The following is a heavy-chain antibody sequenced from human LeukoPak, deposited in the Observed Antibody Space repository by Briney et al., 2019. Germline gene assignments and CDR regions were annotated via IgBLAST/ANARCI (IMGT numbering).Heavy chain of an antibody. D-gene: IGHD2-2*01. Sequence: ASVKVSCKASGGTFSSYAISWVRQAPGQGLEWMGWISAYNGNTNYAQKLQGRVTMTTDTSTSTAYMELRSLRSDDTAVYYCARGDCSSTSCYGPDYWGQGTLVTVSS. CDR3: ARGDCSSTSCYGPDY. CDR2: ISAYNGNT. V-gene: IGHV1-18*01. CDR1: GGTFSSYA. J-gene: IGHJ4*02.